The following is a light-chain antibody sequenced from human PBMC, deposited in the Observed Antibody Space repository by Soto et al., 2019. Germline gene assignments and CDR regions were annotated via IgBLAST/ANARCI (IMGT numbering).Light chain of an antibody. V-gene: IGKV3-15*01. CDR1: QSISSN. Sequence: EIVMTQSPATLSVSPWERATLSCRASQSISSNLAWYQQKAGQAPRLLIYGASTRATGIPARFSGSGSGTEFTLTISSLQSEDFAIYYCQQYNNWPPRYTFGQGTKLEIK. CDR2: GAS. CDR3: QQYNNWPPRYT. J-gene: IGKJ2*01.